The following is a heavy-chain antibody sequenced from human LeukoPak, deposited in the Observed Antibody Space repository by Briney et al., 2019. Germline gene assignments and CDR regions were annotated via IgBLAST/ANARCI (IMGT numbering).Heavy chain of an antibody. CDR3: ARHAVVPAAIDY. CDR1: GYSISSGYY. D-gene: IGHD2-2*01. J-gene: IGHJ4*02. Sequence: PSETLSLTCAVFGYSISSGYYWGWIRQPPGKGLEWIGSIYYSGSTYYNPSLKSRVTISVDTSKNQFSLKLSSVTAADTAVHYCARHAVVPAAIDYWGQGTLVTVSS. V-gene: IGHV4-38-2*01. CDR2: IYYSGST.